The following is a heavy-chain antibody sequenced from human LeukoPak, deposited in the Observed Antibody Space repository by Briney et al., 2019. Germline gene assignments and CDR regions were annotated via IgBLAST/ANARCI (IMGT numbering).Heavy chain of an antibody. CDR2: IYYSGST. CDR1: GGSISSYH. CDR3: ARDSEGYGRFDP. V-gene: IGHV4-59*12. J-gene: IGHJ5*02. D-gene: IGHD4-17*01. Sequence: PSETLSLTCTVSGGSISSYHWSWIRQSPGKGLEWIGYIYYSGSTYYNPSLKSRVTISVDTSKNQFSLKLSSVTAADAAVYYCARDSEGYGRFDPWGQGILVTVSS.